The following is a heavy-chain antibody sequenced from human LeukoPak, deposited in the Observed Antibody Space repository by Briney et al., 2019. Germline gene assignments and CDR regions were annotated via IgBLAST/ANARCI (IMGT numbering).Heavy chain of an antibody. D-gene: IGHD2-2*01. CDR3: ARRGGYCSSTSCYGGYFDY. V-gene: IGHV3-30*04. CDR1: GFTFSSYA. Sequence: GGSLRLSCAASGFTFSSYAMHGVRQAPGKGLEWVAVISYDGSNKYYADSVKGRFTISRDNSKNTLYLQMNSLRAEDTAVYYCARRGGYCSSTSCYGGYFDYWGQGTLVTVSS. J-gene: IGHJ4*02. CDR2: ISYDGSNK.